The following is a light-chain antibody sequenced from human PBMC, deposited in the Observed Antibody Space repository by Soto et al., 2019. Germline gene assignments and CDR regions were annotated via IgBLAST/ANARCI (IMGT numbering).Light chain of an antibody. J-gene: IGKJ4*01. CDR3: QQYNNWPPLT. V-gene: IGKV3-15*01. CDR2: GAS. CDR1: QSLGSR. Sequence: ERVMKQSPATLSVSPGERATLSCRASQSLGSRSAWYQQKPGQAPRLLICGASTRATGIPARFSGSGSGTEFTLTISSLQYEDFAVYYSQQYNNWPPLTFGGGTKVEMK.